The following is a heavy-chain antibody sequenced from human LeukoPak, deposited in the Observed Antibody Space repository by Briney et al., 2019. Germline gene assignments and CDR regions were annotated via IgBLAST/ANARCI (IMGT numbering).Heavy chain of an antibody. J-gene: IGHJ4*02. D-gene: IGHD1-26*01. CDR3: ARDTPTYFDY. Sequence: SETLSLTCTVSGGSVSSGSYYWSWIRQPPGKGLVWIGHIYYSGSTNYNPSLKSRVTISVDTSRNQFSLKLSSVTAADTAVYYCARDTPTYFDYWGQGTLVTVSS. V-gene: IGHV4-61*01. CDR1: GGSVSSGSYY. CDR2: IYYSGST.